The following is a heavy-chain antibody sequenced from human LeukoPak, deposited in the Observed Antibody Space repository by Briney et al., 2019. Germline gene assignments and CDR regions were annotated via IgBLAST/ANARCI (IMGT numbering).Heavy chain of an antibody. CDR1: GYTFTSYG. V-gene: IGHV1-18*01. Sequence: ASVKVSCKASGYTFTSYGISWVRQAPGQGLEWMGWISAYNGNTNYAQKLQGRVTMTTDTSTSTAYMELRSLRSDDTAVYYCTRAVTPQPFFDYWGQGILVTVSS. CDR3: TRAVTPQPFFDY. D-gene: IGHD2-21*02. J-gene: IGHJ4*02. CDR2: ISAYNGNT.